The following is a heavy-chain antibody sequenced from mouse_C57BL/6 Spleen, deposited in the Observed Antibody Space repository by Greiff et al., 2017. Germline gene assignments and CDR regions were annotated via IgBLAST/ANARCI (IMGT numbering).Heavy chain of an antibody. CDR3: ARGETAQASAY. CDR1: GYSITSGYY. CDR2: ISYDGSN. D-gene: IGHD3-2*02. V-gene: IGHV3-6*01. Sequence: ESGPGLVKPSQSLSLTCSVTGYSITSGYYWNWIRQFPGNKLEWMGYISYDGSNNYNPSLKHRISITRNTSRNQFLLKVDSVTTEDTATYYCARGETAQASAYWGQGTLVTVSA. J-gene: IGHJ3*01.